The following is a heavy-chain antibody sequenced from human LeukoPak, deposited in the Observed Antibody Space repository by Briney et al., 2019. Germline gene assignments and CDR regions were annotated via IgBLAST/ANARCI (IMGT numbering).Heavy chain of an antibody. CDR2: IYYSGST. V-gene: IGHV4-30-4*08. CDR1: GGSISSGDYY. D-gene: IGHD1-7*01. J-gene: IGHJ5*02. Sequence: SQTLSLTCTVSGGSISSGDYYWSWIRQPPGKGLEWIGYIYYSGSTYYNPSLKSRVTISVDTSKNQFSLKLSSVTAADTAVYYCVRDAGWDWNYRRWFDPWGQGTLVTVSS. CDR3: VRDAGWDWNYRRWFDP.